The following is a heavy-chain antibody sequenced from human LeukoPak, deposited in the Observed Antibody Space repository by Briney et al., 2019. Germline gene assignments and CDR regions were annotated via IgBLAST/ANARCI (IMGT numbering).Heavy chain of an antibody. V-gene: IGHV4-61*02. CDR1: GGSISSGSYY. J-gene: IGHJ5*02. CDR2: IYTSGST. Sequence: SETLSLTCTVSGGSISSGSYYWSWIRQPAGKGLEWIGRIYTSGSTNYNPSLKSRVTISVDTSKNQFSLKLSSVTAADTAVYYCARGSSSWNWFDPWGQGTLVTVSS. CDR3: ARGSSSWNWFDP. D-gene: IGHD6-13*01.